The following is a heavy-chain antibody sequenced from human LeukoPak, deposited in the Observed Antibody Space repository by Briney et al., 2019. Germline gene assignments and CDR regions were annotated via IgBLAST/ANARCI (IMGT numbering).Heavy chain of an antibody. CDR3: ARDLSGYEISN. J-gene: IGHJ4*02. D-gene: IGHD5-12*01. CDR1: GGSISSGGYY. Sequence: PSETLSLTCTVSGGSISSGGYYWSWIRQPPGKGLEWIGYIYHSGSTYYNPSLKSRVTISVDRSKNQFSLKLSSVTAADTAVYYCARDLSGYEISNWGQGTLVTVSS. V-gene: IGHV4-30-2*01. CDR2: IYHSGST.